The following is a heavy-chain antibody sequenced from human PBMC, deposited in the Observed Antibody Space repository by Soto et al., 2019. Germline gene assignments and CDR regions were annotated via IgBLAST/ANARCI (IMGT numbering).Heavy chain of an antibody. V-gene: IGHV2-5*01. CDR3: AHSRDERYFFRFDY. CDR1: GFSLSTSGVG. D-gene: IGHD3-9*01. J-gene: IGHJ4*02. Sequence: SGPTLVNPTQSLTLPCTFSGFSLSTSGVGVGWIRQPPGKALEWLALIYWNDDKRYSPSLKSRLTITKDTSKNQVVLTMTNMDPVDTATYFCAHSRDERYFFRFDYWGQGTLVTVSS. CDR2: IYWNDDK.